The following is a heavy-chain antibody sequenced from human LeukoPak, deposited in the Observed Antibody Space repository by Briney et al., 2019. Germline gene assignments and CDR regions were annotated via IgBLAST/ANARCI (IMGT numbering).Heavy chain of an antibody. V-gene: IGHV3-23*01. D-gene: IGHD6-13*01. CDR2: INTSGGTT. Sequence: GGSLRLSCAASGFTFSSYAMTWVRLAPGTGLEWVSTINTSGGTTYYADSVKGRFTISRDNSKNTLYLQMNSLRADVTAVYYCAKDWGRYSSSWYYFDYWGQVTLVTVSS. CDR1: GFTFSSYA. J-gene: IGHJ4*02. CDR3: AKDWGRYSSSWYYFDY.